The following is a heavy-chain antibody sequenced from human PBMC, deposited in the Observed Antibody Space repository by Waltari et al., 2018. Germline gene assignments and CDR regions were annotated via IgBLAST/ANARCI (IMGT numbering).Heavy chain of an antibody. D-gene: IGHD3-3*01. J-gene: IGHJ4*02. CDR2: ISGSGDNT. Sequence: EVQLLESGGGLVQPGGSLTLACTAPGFTFSLHAMNWVRQAPGKGLEWVSGISGSGDNTYYADSVRGRFTISRDNSENTVYLQMNSLRAEDTAVYYCARADFWSGYLFDFWGQGTLVTVSS. CDR3: ARADFWSGYLFDF. V-gene: IGHV3-23*01. CDR1: GFTFSLHA.